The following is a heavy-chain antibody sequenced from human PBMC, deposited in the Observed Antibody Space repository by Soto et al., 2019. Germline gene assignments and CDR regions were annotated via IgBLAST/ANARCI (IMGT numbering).Heavy chain of an antibody. Sequence: ASVWVSCEASGYTFTGYYMRWVRQAPVQGLAWMGWINTNSGGTNYAQKFQGRVTMTRDTSISTAYKELSRLRSDDTSVYYCARDSGYDARRYYYYNGMDVWGQGTTVTVSS. J-gene: IGHJ6*02. CDR3: ARDSGYDARRYYYYNGMDV. CDR2: INTNSGGT. CDR1: GYTFTGYY. V-gene: IGHV1-2*02. D-gene: IGHD5-12*01.